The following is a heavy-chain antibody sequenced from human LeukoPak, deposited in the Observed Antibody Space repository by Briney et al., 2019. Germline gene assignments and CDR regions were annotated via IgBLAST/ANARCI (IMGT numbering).Heavy chain of an antibody. CDR1: GYSFTSYW. CDR2: INAGNGNT. CDR3: ARDYYGMDV. V-gene: IGHV1-3*01. J-gene: IGHJ6*02. Sequence: GESLKISCKGSGYSFTSYWIGWVRQMPGKGLEWMGWINAGNGNTKYSQKFQGRVTITRDTSASTAYMELSSLRSEDTAVYYCARDYYGMDVWGQGTTVTVSS.